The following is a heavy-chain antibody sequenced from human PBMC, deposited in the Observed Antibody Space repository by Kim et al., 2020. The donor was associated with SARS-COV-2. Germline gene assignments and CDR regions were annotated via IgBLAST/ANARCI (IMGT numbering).Heavy chain of an antibody. J-gene: IGHJ5*02. CDR1: GDSVSSNSGT. CDR2: TYYRSKWYN. Sequence: SQTLSLTCAISGDSVSSNSGTWNWIRQSPSRGLEWLGRTYYRSKWYNDYAVSVKSRIRIKPDTSKNQFSLQLNSVTPEDTAVYYCARGTEILLVESDRAFTPRTWFDPWGQGTLVTVSS. V-gene: IGHV6-1*01. CDR3: ARGTEILLVESDRAFTPRTWFDP. D-gene: IGHD2-21*01.